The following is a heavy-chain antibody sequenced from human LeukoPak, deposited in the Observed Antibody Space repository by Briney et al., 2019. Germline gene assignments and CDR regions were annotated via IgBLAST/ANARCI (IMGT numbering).Heavy chain of an antibody. CDR3: ARGLGHYYGSGSYYIY. CDR1: GGTFSSYA. CDR2: IIPILGIA. J-gene: IGHJ4*02. Sequence: ASVKVSCKASGGTFSSYAISWVRQAPGQGLEWMGRIIPILGIANYAQKFQGRVTITADKSTSTAYMELSSLRSEDTAVYYCARGLGHYYGSGSYYIYWGQGTLVTVSS. V-gene: IGHV1-69*04. D-gene: IGHD3-10*01.